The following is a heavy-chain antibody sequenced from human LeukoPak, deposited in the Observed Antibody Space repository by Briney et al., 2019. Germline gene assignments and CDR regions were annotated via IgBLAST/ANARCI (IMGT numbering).Heavy chain of an antibody. J-gene: IGHJ4*02. D-gene: IGHD6-19*01. CDR1: GYTFTSYY. CDR3: AREAEDSSGPSYYFDY. CDR2: INPSGGST. Sequence: ASVKVSCKASGYTFTSYYMHWVRQAPGQGLEWMGLINPSGGSTSYAQKFQGRVTMTRDMSTSTVYMELSSLRSDDTAVYYCAREAEDSSGPSYYFDYWGQGTLVTVSS. V-gene: IGHV1-46*01.